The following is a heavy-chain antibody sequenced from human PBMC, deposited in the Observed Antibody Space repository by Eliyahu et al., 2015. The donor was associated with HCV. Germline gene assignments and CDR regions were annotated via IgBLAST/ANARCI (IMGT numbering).Heavy chain of an antibody. V-gene: IGHV2-70*04. Sequence: QVTLKESGPALVKPTQTLTLTCTFSGFSLSTRGMRVGWIRQPPGKALEWLARIDWDDDKFYSASLRSRLTISKGTSRNQVVLTMTKMDPVDTATYYCARIKGGDTDYYFHGMDVWGQGTTVTVSS. CDR3: ARIKGGDTDYYFHGMDV. CDR2: IDWDDDK. CDR1: GFSLSTRGMR. D-gene: IGHD5-18*01. J-gene: IGHJ6*02.